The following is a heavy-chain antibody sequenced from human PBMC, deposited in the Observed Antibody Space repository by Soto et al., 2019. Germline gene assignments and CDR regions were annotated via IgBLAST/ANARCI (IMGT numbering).Heavy chain of an antibody. CDR1: GFTFTSSA. V-gene: IGHV1-58*02. D-gene: IGHD2-15*01. CDR3: AEDSRYCSGGNCEDY. CDR2: IVVGSGHT. Sequence: QMQLVQSGPEVKKPGTSVKVSCKASGFTFTSSAMQWVRQARGQRLEWIGWIVVGSGHTNYAQKFQERVTITRDMSTSTAYMELSSLRSEDTAVYYCAEDSRYCSGGNCEDYWGQGTLVTVSS. J-gene: IGHJ4*02.